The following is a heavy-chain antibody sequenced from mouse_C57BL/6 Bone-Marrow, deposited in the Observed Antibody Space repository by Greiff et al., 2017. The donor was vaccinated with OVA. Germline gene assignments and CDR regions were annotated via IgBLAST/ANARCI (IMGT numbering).Heavy chain of an antibody. Sequence: EVKLMESGGGLVQPGGSLSLSCAASGFTFTDYYMSWVRQPPGKALEWLGFIRNKANGYTTEYSASVKGRFTISRDNSQSILYLQMNALRAEDSATYYCARLYYYGSSYDYFDYWGQGTTLTVSS. V-gene: IGHV7-3*01. J-gene: IGHJ2*01. CDR1: GFTFTDYY. D-gene: IGHD1-1*01. CDR2: IRNKANGYTT. CDR3: ARLYYYGSSYDYFDY.